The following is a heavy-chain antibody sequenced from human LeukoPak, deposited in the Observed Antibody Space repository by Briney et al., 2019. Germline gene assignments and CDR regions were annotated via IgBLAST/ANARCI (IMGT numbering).Heavy chain of an antibody. CDR3: ARVLDYGDYVLLGSFDI. D-gene: IGHD4-17*01. CDR2: IYYSGST. CDR1: GVSISSSNSY. V-gene: IGHV4-39*07. Sequence: SETLSLTCTVSGVSISSSNSYWGWIRQPPGKGLEWIVSIYYSGSTYYNPSLKSRVTISVDTSKNQFSLKLSSVTAADTAVYYCARVLDYGDYVLLGSFDIWGQGTMVTVSS. J-gene: IGHJ3*02.